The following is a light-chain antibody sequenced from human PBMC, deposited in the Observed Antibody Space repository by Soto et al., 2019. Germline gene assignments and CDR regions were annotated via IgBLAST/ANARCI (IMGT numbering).Light chain of an antibody. CDR3: HQYGTSTWT. Sequence: EIVLTQSPGTLSLSPGERATLSCRASQSVTYSFLAWYQQKPGQAPRLLIYGASSRSTGIPDRFSGRGSGTDFTLTMSRLEPEEVAVYYCHQYGTSTWTFGQGTKVEIK. CDR2: GAS. J-gene: IGKJ1*01. CDR1: QSVTYSF. V-gene: IGKV3-20*01.